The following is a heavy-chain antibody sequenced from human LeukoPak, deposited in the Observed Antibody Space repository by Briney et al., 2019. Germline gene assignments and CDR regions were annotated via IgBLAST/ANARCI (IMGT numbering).Heavy chain of an antibody. V-gene: IGHV3-48*01. CDR3: ARDGGIYYPYFYYYYMDV. J-gene: IGHJ6*03. CDR2: ISSSSSTI. CDR1: GFTFSSYG. D-gene: IGHD1-26*01. Sequence: PGGSLRLSYAASGFTFSSYGMTWVRQAPGKGLEWVSYISSSSSTIYYADSVKGRFTISRDNAKNSLYLQMNSLRAEDTAVYYCARDGGIYYPYFYYYYMDVWGKGTTVTVSS.